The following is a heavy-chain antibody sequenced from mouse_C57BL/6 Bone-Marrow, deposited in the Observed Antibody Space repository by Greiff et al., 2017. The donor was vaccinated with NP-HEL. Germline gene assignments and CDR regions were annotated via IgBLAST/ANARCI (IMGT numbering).Heavy chain of an antibody. Sequence: VQLQQSDAELVKPGASVKISCKVSGYTFTDHTIHWMKQRPEQGLEWIGYIYPRDGSTKYNEKFKGKATLTADKSSSTAYMQLNSLTSEDSAVYFCARGHYYGSSPHYYAMDYWGQGTSVTVSS. CDR2: IYPRDGST. V-gene: IGHV1-78*01. J-gene: IGHJ4*01. CDR1: GYTFTDHT. CDR3: ARGHYYGSSPHYYAMDY. D-gene: IGHD1-1*01.